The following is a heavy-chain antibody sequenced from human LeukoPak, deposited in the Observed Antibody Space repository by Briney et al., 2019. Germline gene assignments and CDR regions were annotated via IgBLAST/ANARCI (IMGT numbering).Heavy chain of an antibody. CDR1: GYTFTSYG. CDR2: VSAYNGNT. CDR3: ARGGYYDSSEYRYYFDY. Sequence: GASVKVSCKASGYTFTSYGISWVRQAPGQGLEWMGWVSAYNGNTNYAQKLQGGVTMTTDTSTSTAYMELRSLRSDDTAVYYCARGGYYDSSEYRYYFDYWGQGTLVTVSS. J-gene: IGHJ4*02. V-gene: IGHV1-18*01. D-gene: IGHD3-22*01.